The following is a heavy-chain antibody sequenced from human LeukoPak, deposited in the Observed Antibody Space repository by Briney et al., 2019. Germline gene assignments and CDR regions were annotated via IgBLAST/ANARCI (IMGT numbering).Heavy chain of an antibody. Sequence: PGGSLRLSCAASGFTFDDYAMHWVRQAPGKGLEWVSGISWNSGSIGHADSVKGRFTISRDNAKNSLYLQMNSLRAEDTALYYCAKGPINYYDSSGYSYYFDYWGQGTLVTVSS. CDR3: AKGPINYYDSSGYSYYFDY. CDR2: ISWNSGSI. D-gene: IGHD3-22*01. CDR1: GFTFDDYA. V-gene: IGHV3-9*01. J-gene: IGHJ4*02.